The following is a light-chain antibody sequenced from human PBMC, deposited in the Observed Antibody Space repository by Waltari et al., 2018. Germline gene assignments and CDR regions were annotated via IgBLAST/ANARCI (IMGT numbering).Light chain of an antibody. J-gene: IGKJ4*01. CDR3: HLLDQQPLP. Sequence: DIELAQSPSLLSASVGDRVTITCRARTGISNYFAWYQQKPGKVPKLLIDDVSPLQSGAPSRFSGSGSGTEFTLTISSLKPEDFATYYCHLLDQQPLPFGGGTKVEIK. CDR2: DVS. V-gene: IGKV1-9*01. CDR1: TGISNY.